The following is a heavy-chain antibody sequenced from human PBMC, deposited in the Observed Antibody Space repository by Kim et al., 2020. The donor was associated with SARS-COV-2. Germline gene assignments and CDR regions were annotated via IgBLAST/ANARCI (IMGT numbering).Heavy chain of an antibody. CDR2: ISYDRSNK. J-gene: IGHJ4*02. D-gene: IGHD2-2*01. Sequence: GGSLRLSCATFGFTFSSYGMHWVRQAPGKGLEWVAVISYDRSNKYYTDSVKGRFTISRDNSENTLYLQMNSLRAEDTAVYYCAKDIPRRGYCTSTSCYGPLVDYWGQGTLVTVSS. CDR1: GFTFSSYG. V-gene: IGHV3-30*18. CDR3: AKDIPRRGYCTSTSCYGPLVDY.